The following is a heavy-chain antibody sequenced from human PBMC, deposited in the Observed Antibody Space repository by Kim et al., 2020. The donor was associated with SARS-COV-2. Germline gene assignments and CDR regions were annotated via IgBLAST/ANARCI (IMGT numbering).Heavy chain of an antibody. J-gene: IGHJ4*02. V-gene: IGHV4-34*01. CDR2: INHSGST. CDR3: ARRRDSSGYPDY. CDR1: GGSFSGYY. Sequence: SETLSLTCAVYGGSFSGYYWSWIRQPPGKGLEWIGEINHSGSTNYNPSLKSRVTISVDTSKNQFSLKLSSVTAADTAVYYCARRRDSSGYPDYWGQGTLVTVSS. D-gene: IGHD3-22*01.